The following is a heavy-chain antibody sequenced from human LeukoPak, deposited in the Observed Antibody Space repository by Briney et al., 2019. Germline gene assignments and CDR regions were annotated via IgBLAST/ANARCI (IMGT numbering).Heavy chain of an antibody. Sequence: ASVKVSCKASGYIFTSYGISWVRQAPGQGLEWMGWISTYNGNTKYAQKVQGGVTLTTDTSTSTAYMELRSLRGDDTAIYYCARGRSAADDFDYWGQGTLVTVSS. CDR3: ARGRSAADDFDY. V-gene: IGHV1-18*01. D-gene: IGHD6-13*01. CDR2: ISTYNGNT. J-gene: IGHJ4*02. CDR1: GYIFTSYG.